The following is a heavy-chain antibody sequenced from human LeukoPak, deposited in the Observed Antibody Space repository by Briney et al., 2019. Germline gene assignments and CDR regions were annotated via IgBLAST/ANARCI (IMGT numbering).Heavy chain of an antibody. CDR2: IHPNSGGT. CDR1: GFSFTDYD. CDR3: ARVPLPLSSGSYY. J-gene: IGHJ4*02. D-gene: IGHD5/OR15-5a*01. V-gene: IGHV1-2*02. Sequence: GASVKLSCKVSGFSFTDYDIHWVRQAPGQGLEWMGWIHPNSGGTNYAQNFQGRVTMTGDTSITTTYMELGRLTSDDTAMYYCARVPLPLSSGSYYWGQGTLVTVSS.